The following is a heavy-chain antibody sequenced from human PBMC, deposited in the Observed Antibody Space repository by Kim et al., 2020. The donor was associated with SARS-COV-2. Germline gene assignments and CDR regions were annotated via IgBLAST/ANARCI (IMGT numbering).Heavy chain of an antibody. CDR2: VNNNRST. D-gene: IGHD2-8*01. Sequence: SETLSLTCNVSGGYFGGVYWSWSWKPPSKGMGWDGEVNNNRSTSIHPYLKSRGTVSVDVSKNQFSLTLTPVTATDTAVSSCSSVKTINGVWKNAFDFWC. CDR3: SSVKTINGVWKNAFDF. J-gene: IGHJ3*01. CDR1: GGYFGGVY. V-gene: IGHV4-34*04.